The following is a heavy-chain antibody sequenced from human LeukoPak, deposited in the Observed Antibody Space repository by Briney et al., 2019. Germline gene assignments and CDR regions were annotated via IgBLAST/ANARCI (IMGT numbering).Heavy chain of an antibody. D-gene: IGHD1-26*01. CDR3: GRDLCGSYYLDH. CDR2: ITSSRSYT. J-gene: IGHJ4*02. CDR1: GFTFSDYY. Sequence: GGSLRLSCAASGFTFSDYYMSWIRQAPGKGLEWVSYITSSRSYTNYADPVKGRFTISRDNAKNSLYLQRNSRRAEDTAVYYCGRDLCGSYYLDHWGQGTLVTVSS. V-gene: IGHV3-11*05.